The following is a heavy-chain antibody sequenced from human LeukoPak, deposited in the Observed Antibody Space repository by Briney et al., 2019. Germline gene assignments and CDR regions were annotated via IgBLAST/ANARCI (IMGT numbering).Heavy chain of an antibody. CDR1: VYTFTIYG. CDR3: ARDFNEYSSGSDAFDI. D-gene: IGHD6-19*01. CDR2: ISADNGNT. J-gene: IGHJ3*02. Sequence: VASVKVSRRPSVYTFTIYGSCCVRQAPGPAREWLGLISADNGNTNYAQKLQGRVTMTTDTSTSTAYMELRSLRSDGTAVYYCARDFNEYSSGSDAFDIWGQGTMVTVSS. V-gene: IGHV1-18*01.